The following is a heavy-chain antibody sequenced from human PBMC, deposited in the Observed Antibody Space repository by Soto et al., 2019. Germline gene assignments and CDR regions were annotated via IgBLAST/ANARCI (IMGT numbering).Heavy chain of an antibody. D-gene: IGHD6-19*01. CDR1: GFTFSSYV. Sequence: GGSLRLSCAASGFTFSSYVMSWVRQAPGKGLEWVSAISGSGGSTYYADSVKGRFTISRDNSKNTLYLQMNSLRAEDTAVYYCAKDPHGYSSGWYGNYYYGMDVWGQGTTVTVSS. J-gene: IGHJ6*02. CDR3: AKDPHGYSSGWYGNYYYGMDV. CDR2: ISGSGGST. V-gene: IGHV3-23*01.